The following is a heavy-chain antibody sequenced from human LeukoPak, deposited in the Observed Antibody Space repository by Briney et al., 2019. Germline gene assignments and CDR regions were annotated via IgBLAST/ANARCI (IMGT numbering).Heavy chain of an antibody. CDR1: GFTFSSYW. J-gene: IGHJ4*02. Sequence: GGSLRLSCAASGFTFSSYWMSWVRQAPGKGLEGVANIKQDGSEKYYVDPARGRFTVSRDNTKNSLYLQMNSLRAEDTAIYYCARASFGGDSPFDYWGQGTLVTVSS. CDR3: ARASFGGDSPFDY. CDR2: IKQDGSEK. V-gene: IGHV3-7*03. D-gene: IGHD4-23*01.